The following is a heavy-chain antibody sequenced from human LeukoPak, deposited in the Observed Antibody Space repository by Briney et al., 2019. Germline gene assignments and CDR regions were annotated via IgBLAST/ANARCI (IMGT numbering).Heavy chain of an antibody. Sequence: AGGSLRLSCSASGFTVSSNYMSWVRQAPGKGLEWVSGIYSGGSTYYADSVKGRFTISRENSKNTLYLKMNSLRAGDTAVYYCARDRPIAVAGYYYYYGMDVWGQGTTVTVSS. CDR2: IYSGGST. CDR1: GFTVSSNY. J-gene: IGHJ6*01. V-gene: IGHV3-66*02. D-gene: IGHD6-19*01. CDR3: ARDRPIAVAGYYYYYGMDV.